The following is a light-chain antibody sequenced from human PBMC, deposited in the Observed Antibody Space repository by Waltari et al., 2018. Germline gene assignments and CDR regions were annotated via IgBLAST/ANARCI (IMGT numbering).Light chain of an antibody. CDR2: RNN. V-gene: IGLV1-47*01. CDR3: ATWDDSLSGRVV. CDR1: SSNIGSNY. J-gene: IGLJ2*01. Sequence: QSVLTQPPSASGTPGQRVTISCSGGSSNIGSNYVYWYLQLPGTAPKLLIYRNNQRASGVPGRLSGSRSGTSASLAISGLRSEDEADYYCATWDDSLSGRVVFGGGTKLTVL.